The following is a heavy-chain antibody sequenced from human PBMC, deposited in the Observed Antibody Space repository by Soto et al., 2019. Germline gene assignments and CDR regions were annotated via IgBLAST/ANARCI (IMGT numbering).Heavy chain of an antibody. V-gene: IGHV1-69*01. J-gene: IGHJ4*02. CDR3: AASDSRGWQLDY. D-gene: IGHD6-19*01. CDR1: GDSFSSYA. Sequence: QVQLVQSGAEMKKPGSSVKVSCKVSGDSFSSYAISWVRQAPGEGLEWVGGIIPIFETTNYAQNFQGRVTITAVESTTTAYLEVTRLRPQDTAVLYCAASDSRGWQLDYWGQGTLITVSS. CDR2: IIPIFETT.